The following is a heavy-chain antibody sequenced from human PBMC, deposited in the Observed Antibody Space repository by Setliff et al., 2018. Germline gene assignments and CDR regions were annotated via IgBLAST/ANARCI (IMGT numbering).Heavy chain of an antibody. Sequence: ASVKVSCKASGYTFTSYAISWVRQAPGQGLEWMGWISAYNGNTNYAQKLQGRVTVTTDTSTSTAYMELRSLRSDDTAVYYCARGAAAGYYFDYWGQGTLVTVSS. V-gene: IGHV1-18*01. J-gene: IGHJ4*02. CDR1: GYTFTSYA. CDR3: ARGAAAGYYFDY. D-gene: IGHD6-13*01. CDR2: ISAYNGNT.